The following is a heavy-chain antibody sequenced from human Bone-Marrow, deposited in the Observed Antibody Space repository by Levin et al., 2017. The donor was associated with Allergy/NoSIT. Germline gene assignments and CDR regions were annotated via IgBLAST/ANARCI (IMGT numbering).Heavy chain of an antibody. CDR2: IYPDDSDA. Sequence: GESLKISCKVSGYSFTGYWIAWVRQMPGKGLEWMGIIYPDDSDARYSPSSQGQVTISADKSISTAYLQWKSLKASDTAIYYCARNRAYSSSSPNSFYFYTLDVWGQGTTVTVSS. D-gene: IGHD6-6*01. J-gene: IGHJ6*02. CDR3: ARNRAYSSSSPNSFYFYTLDV. V-gene: IGHV5-51*01. CDR1: GYSFTGYW.